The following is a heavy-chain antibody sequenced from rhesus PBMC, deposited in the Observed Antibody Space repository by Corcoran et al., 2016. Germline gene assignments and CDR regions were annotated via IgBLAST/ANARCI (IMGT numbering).Heavy chain of an antibody. CDR2: INSVWVSQ. CDR3: AKDTPLYYYSGSYPFDY. V-gene: IGHV3S5*01. D-gene: IGHD3-16*01. Sequence: EVQLVETGGGFVQPGGYLKFSCAASGLPFSSYGISWVRQSPGKGLEWVSAINSVWVSQYFTESVKGRFTISRDNSKNPLSLQMNSLRAEDTAVYYCAKDTPLYYYSGSYPFDYWGQGVLVTVSS. CDR1: GLPFSSYG. J-gene: IGHJ4*01.